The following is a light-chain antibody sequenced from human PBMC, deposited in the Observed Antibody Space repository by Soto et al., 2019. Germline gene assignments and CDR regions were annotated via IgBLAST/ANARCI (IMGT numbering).Light chain of an antibody. CDR3: QQTYTLPRT. V-gene: IGKV1-39*01. J-gene: IGKJ1*01. CDR2: GTS. Sequence: DIQMTQSPSSLSASIGARVTITCRASLAIGDSLSWFQQKAGKPPTLLIYGTSALQHGVPPRFSGRGSGTDFTLTISRLQHEDCATYYCQQTYTLPRTFGQGTKVDLK. CDR1: LAIGDS.